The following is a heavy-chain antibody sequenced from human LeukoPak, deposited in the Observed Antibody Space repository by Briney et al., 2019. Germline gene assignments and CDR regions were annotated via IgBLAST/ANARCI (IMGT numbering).Heavy chain of an antibody. Sequence: PGGSLRLSCAASGFTFDDYTMHWVRQAPGKGLEWVSLISWDGGSTYYADSVKGRFTISRDNSKNSLYLQMNSLRSDDTAVYYCARDPRGSSSWNYYYYMDVWGKGTTVTVSS. CDR2: ISWDGGST. J-gene: IGHJ6*03. CDR3: ARDPRGSSSWNYYYYMDV. CDR1: GFTFDDYT. V-gene: IGHV3-43*01. D-gene: IGHD6-13*01.